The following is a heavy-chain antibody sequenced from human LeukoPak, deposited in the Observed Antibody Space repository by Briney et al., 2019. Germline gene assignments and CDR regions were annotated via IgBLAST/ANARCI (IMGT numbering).Heavy chain of an antibody. CDR1: GDSVSSSSAV. J-gene: IGHJ4*02. CDR3: AGTTDYSSFLAF. V-gene: IGHV6-1*01. Sequence: SQTLSLTCAVSGDSVSSSSAVWNWIRQSPSRGLEWLGRTYYRSKWHNEYAESVKSRISITSDTSKNQFSLKLNSVTPEGTAEYFCAGTTDYSSFLAFWGQGTLVTVSS. CDR2: TYYRSKWHN. D-gene: IGHD4-11*01.